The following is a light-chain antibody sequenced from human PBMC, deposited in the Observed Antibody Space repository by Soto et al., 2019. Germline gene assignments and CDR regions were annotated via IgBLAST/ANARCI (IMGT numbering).Light chain of an antibody. CDR3: SSYTSSITYV. V-gene: IGLV2-18*02. J-gene: IGLJ1*01. CDR1: SSDVGSYNR. CDR2: DVS. Sequence: QSALTQPPSVSGSPGQSVTISCTGTSSDVGSYNRVSWYQQPPGTAPKLMIYDVSNRPSGVPDRFSGSKSGNTAALTISGLQAEDGADYYCSSYTSSITYVFGTGTKVTVL.